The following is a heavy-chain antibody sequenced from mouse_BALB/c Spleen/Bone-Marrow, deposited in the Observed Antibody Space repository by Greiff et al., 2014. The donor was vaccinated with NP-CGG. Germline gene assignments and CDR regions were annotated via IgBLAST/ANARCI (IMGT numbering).Heavy chain of an antibody. CDR2: IFPSDSYS. CDR3: TRGKGYTLDY. Sequence: QVQLQQPGAELVRPGASVKLSCKTSGYTFTSYWINWVKQRPGQGLEWIGNIFPSDSYSNYNQKFKDKATLTVDKSSSTAYMHLTSPTSEDSAVYYRTRGKGYTLDYWGQGTSVTVSS. CDR1: GYTFTSYW. V-gene: IGHV1-69*02. J-gene: IGHJ4*01.